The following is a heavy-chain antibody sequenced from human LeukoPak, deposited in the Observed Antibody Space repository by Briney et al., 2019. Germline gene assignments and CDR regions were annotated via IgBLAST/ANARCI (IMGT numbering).Heavy chain of an antibody. V-gene: IGHV1-69-2*01. Sequence: ATVKISCKVSGYTFTDYYMHWVQQAPGKGLEWMGLVDPEDGETIYAEKFQGRVTITADTSTDTAYMELSSLRSEDTAVYHCATVGHCSGGSCYFEDYYFDYWGQGTLVTVSS. D-gene: IGHD2-15*01. CDR1: GYTFTDYY. CDR2: VDPEDGET. CDR3: ATVGHCSGGSCYFEDYYFDY. J-gene: IGHJ4*02.